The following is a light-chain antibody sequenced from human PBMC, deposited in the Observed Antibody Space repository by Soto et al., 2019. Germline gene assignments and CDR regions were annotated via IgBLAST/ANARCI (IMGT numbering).Light chain of an antibody. Sequence: EIVMTQSPATLSVSPGERATLSCRASQSIGRNVAWYQHKPGQAPRRLIYGASTGTTDIPTRFSASGSGTEFILTISSLQSEDFAVYYCQQYNNWTRSFGQGTKVEV. J-gene: IGKJ1*01. CDR3: QQYNNWTRS. CDR1: QSIGRN. CDR2: GAS. V-gene: IGKV3-15*01.